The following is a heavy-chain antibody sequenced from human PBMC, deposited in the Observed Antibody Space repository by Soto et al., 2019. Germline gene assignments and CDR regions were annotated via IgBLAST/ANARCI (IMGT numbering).Heavy chain of an antibody. Sequence: PGGSLRLSCAASGFTFSSYWMHWVRQAPGKGLVWVSRINSDGSSTSYADSVKGRFTISRDNAKNTLYLQMNSLRAEDTAVYYCARDWSGYFHYYYYYGMDVWGQGTTVTSP. D-gene: IGHD3-3*01. V-gene: IGHV3-74*01. CDR1: GFTFSSYW. CDR3: ARDWSGYFHYYYYYGMDV. CDR2: INSDGSST. J-gene: IGHJ6*02.